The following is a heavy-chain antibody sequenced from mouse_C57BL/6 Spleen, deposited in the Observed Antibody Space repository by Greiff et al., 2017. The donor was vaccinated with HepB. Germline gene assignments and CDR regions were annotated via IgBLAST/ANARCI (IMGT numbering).Heavy chain of an antibody. CDR3: ARLEATVHFAY. CDR2: IYPREGST. Sequence: VQLQQSGPELVKPGASVKLSCKASGYTFTSYDINWAKQRPGQGLERIGWIYPREGSTKYKEKSKGKATLTVDTSSRTAYMELHRLTAADAAVYFCARLEATVHFAYWGQGTTLTVSS. CDR1: GYTFTSYD. V-gene: IGHV1-85*01. D-gene: IGHD1-1*01. J-gene: IGHJ2*01.